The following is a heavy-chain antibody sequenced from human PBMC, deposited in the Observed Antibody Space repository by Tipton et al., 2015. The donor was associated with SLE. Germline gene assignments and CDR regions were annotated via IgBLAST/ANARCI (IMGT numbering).Heavy chain of an antibody. CDR3: AGGSRSPVYY. CDR1: GGSFSSGSYF. D-gene: IGHD1-26*01. CDR2: IQASGST. Sequence: TLSLTCTVSGGSFSSGSYFWTWIRQPAGKGLEWIGHIQASGSTRYNPSLKSRTTISVDTSKNQFSLKLTSVTAADTAVYYCAGGSRSPVYYWGQGTLVTVSS. J-gene: IGHJ4*02. V-gene: IGHV4-61*09.